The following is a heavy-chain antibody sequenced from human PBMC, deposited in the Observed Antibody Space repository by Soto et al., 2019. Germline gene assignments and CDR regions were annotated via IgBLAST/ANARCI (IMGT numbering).Heavy chain of an antibody. V-gene: IGHV4-61*01. CDR3: ARDLRYSECDP. J-gene: IGHJ5*02. CDR2: IYYSGYT. CDR1: GGSVTSGSYY. Sequence: SETLSLTCTVSGGSVTSGSYYWSWIRQPPGKGLEWIGYIYYSGYTNYNPSLKSRVTISVDTSKNQVYLKLSSVTAADTAVYYCARDLRYSECDPRGQGTLVTVSS. D-gene: IGHD1-1*01.